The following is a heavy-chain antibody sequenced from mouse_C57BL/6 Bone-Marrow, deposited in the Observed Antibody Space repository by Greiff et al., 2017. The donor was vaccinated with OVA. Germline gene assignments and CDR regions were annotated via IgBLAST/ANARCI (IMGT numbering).Heavy chain of an antibody. J-gene: IGHJ1*03. D-gene: IGHD1-1*01. CDR2: ISGGGGNT. CDR3: ARPPYYYGSSDWYFDV. Sequence: EVQGVESGGGLVKPGGSLKLSCAASGFTFSSYTMSWVRQTPEKRLEWVATISGGGGNTYYPDSVKGRFTISRDNAKNTLYLQMSSLRSEDTALYYCARPPYYYGSSDWYFDVWGTGTTVTVSS. CDR1: GFTFSSYT. V-gene: IGHV5-9*01.